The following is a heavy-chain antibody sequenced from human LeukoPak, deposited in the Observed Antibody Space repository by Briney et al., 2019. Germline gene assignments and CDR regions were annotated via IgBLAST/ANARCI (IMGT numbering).Heavy chain of an antibody. D-gene: IGHD6-6*01. J-gene: IGHJ4*02. CDR1: GGSFSGYY. Sequence: KTSETLSLTCAVYGGSFSGYYWSWIRQPPGKGLEWIGEINHSGSTNYNPSLKSRVTISVDTSKNQFSLKLSSVTAADTAVYYCARVFGRRGAARPDRDYWGQGTLVTVSS. CDR3: ARVFGRRGAARPDRDY. CDR2: INHSGST. V-gene: IGHV4-34*01.